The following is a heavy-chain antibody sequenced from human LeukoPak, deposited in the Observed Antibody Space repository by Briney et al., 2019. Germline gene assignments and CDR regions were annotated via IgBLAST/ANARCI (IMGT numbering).Heavy chain of an antibody. D-gene: IGHD3-10*01. CDR3: ASDLLLNKNFDY. Sequence: PGGSLRLSCAASGFTVSSNYMSWVRQAPVKGLEWVSAIYSGGSTYYADSVKGRFTISRDNSKNTLYLQMNSLRAEDTAVYYCASDLLLNKNFDYWGQGTLVTVSS. J-gene: IGHJ4*02. V-gene: IGHV3-66*01. CDR1: GFTVSSNY. CDR2: IYSGGST.